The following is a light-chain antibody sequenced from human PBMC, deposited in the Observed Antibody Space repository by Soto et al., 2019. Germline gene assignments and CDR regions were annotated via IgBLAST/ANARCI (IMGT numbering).Light chain of an antibody. CDR1: QSISSS. Sequence: DIQMTQSPSTLSARVGDRVSIACRASQSISSSLAWYQQKPGKAPKLLIYDASSLESGVPSRFSGSGSGTEFTLSINSLQPQDFATYYCQQYHRYSWTFGQGTKVDIK. CDR2: DAS. J-gene: IGKJ1*01. CDR3: QQYHRYSWT. V-gene: IGKV1-5*01.